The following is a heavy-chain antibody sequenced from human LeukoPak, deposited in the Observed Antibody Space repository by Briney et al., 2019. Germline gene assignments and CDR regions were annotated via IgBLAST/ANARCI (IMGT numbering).Heavy chain of an antibody. J-gene: IGHJ4*02. CDR1: GLTFRDAW. V-gene: IGHV3-15*04. CDR2: IVSKGDGGTT. CDR3: VWKNTMNMLGF. D-gene: IGHD1/OR15-1a*01. Sequence: GGSLRLSCVVSGLTFRDAWLTWVRQAPGKGLEWIGRIVSKGDGGTTDYGAAVKGRFTISRDDSQNTMYLQMSSLRSEDSAMYYCVWKNTMNMLGFWGQGTLVTVSS.